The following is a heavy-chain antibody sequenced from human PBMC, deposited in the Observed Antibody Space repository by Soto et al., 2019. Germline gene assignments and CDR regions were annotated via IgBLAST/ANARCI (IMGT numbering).Heavy chain of an antibody. CDR3: ARDGGSSGVDY. V-gene: IGHV3-53*01. CDR1: GFTVSNNY. D-gene: IGHD6-19*01. J-gene: IGHJ4*02. Sequence: EVQLVESGGGLIQPGGSLRLSCAASGFTVSNNYMSWVRQAPGKGLEWVSVIYSGGTTYYSDSVKGRFTISRDNSKNTLYIQMNSLRAEVTAVYFCARDGGSSGVDYWGQGTLVTVSS. CDR2: IYSGGTT.